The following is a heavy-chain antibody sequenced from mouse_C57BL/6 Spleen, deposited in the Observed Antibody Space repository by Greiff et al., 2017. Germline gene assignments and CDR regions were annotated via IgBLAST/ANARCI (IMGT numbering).Heavy chain of an antibody. CDR2: ILPSIGRT. CDR1: DSEVFPIAY. J-gene: IGHJ1*03. V-gene: IGHV15-2*01. D-gene: IGHD2-2*01. CDR3: ARRVGYDERDWYFDV. Sequence: QVQLQQSGSELRSPGSSVKLSCKDFDSEVFPIAYMSWVRQKPGHGFEWIGGILPSIGRTIYGEKFEDKATLDADTLSNTAYLELNSLTSEDSAIYYCARRVGYDERDWYFDVWGTGTTVTVSS.